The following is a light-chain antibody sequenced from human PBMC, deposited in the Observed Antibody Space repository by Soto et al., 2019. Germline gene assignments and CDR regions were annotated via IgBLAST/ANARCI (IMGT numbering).Light chain of an antibody. CDR3: QQYNNWPPLT. Sequence: EIVMTQSPATLSVFPGERATLSCRASQSVSSSLAWYQQKPGQAPRLLIYGASTRATGIPARFSGSGSGTEFILTISSLQSEDFAVYYCQQYNNWPPLTFGGGTKVEIK. CDR1: QSVSSS. J-gene: IGKJ4*01. V-gene: IGKV3-15*01. CDR2: GAS.